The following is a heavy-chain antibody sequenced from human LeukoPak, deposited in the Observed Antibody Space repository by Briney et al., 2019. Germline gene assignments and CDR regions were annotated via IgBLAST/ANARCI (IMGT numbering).Heavy chain of an antibody. CDR1: GAPISRFY. Sequence: SETLSLICTTSGAPISRFYWSWVRQPPGKGLEWIGNIYNGVPTFFNPSLKSRVTLSVDTSKTQFSLQLASVTAADTAVYYCVQTTGWPGLDYWGQGILVTGSS. J-gene: IGHJ4*02. D-gene: IGHD6-19*01. CDR3: VQTTGWPGLDY. CDR2: IYNGVPT. V-gene: IGHV4-4*09.